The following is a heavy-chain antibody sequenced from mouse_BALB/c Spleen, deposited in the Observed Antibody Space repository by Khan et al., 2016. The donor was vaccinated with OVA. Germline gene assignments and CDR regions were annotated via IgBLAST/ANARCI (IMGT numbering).Heavy chain of an antibody. J-gene: IGHJ2*01. Sequence: EVELVESGPGLVKPSQSLSLTCTVTGYSITSGYCWNWIRQFPGNKLEWMGYISYSGSTNYNPSLKSRISTTRDTSKHQFFLQLNSVTTEDTATXYCARTARIKYWGQGTTLTVSA. CDR2: ISYSGST. D-gene: IGHD1-2*01. V-gene: IGHV3-1*02. CDR3: ARTARIKY. CDR1: GYSITSGYC.